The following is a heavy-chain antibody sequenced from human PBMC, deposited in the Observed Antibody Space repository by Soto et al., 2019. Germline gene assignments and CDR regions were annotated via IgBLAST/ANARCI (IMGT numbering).Heavy chain of an antibody. V-gene: IGHV3-7*01. Sequence: GGSLRLSCAASGFTFSSYWMSWVRQAPGKGLEWVANIKQDGSEKYYGDSVKGRFTISRDNAKNSLYLQMNSLRAEDTAVYYCARALSYYYDSSGYYFDYWGQGTLVTVSS. CDR2: IKQDGSEK. D-gene: IGHD3-22*01. CDR3: ARALSYYYDSSGYYFDY. J-gene: IGHJ4*02. CDR1: GFTFSSYW.